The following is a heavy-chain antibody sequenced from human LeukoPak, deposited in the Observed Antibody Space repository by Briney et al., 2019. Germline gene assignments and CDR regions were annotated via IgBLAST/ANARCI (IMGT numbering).Heavy chain of an antibody. CDR1: GGSISSYY. V-gene: IGHV4-59*08. CDR2: IYYSGST. CDR3: ARLSYYDFWRAFDI. Sequence: PSETLSLTCTVSGGSISSYYWSWIRQPPGKGLEWIGYIYYSGSTNYNPSLKSRVTISVDTSKNQFSLKLSSVTAADTAVYYCARLSYYDFWRAFDIWGQGTMVTVSS. J-gene: IGHJ3*02. D-gene: IGHD3-3*01.